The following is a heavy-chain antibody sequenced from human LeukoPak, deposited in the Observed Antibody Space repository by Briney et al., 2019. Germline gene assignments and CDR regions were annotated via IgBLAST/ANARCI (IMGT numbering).Heavy chain of an antibody. V-gene: IGHV3-23*01. Sequence: GGSLRLSCAASGFTLSDYYMSWIRQAPGKGLEWVSGTSGSGGSTYYAGSVKGRFTISRDNSKNTLYLQMNSLRVEDTAVYYCAKNGGSQCYSHLDSWGQGTLVTVSS. J-gene: IGHJ4*02. CDR2: TSGSGGST. CDR1: GFTLSDYY. D-gene: IGHD2-15*01. CDR3: AKNGGSQCYSHLDS.